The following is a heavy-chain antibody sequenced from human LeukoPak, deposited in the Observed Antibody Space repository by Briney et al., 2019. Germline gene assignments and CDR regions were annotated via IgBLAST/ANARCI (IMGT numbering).Heavy chain of an antibody. J-gene: IGHJ4*02. CDR1: GFTFSDYA. D-gene: IGHD1-7*01. V-gene: IGHV3-30-3*01. CDR3: ARDYWWNYDY. CDR2: ISKDGSDK. Sequence: GGSLRLSCAASGFTFSDYAMHWVRQAPGKGLEWVAVISKDGSDKYYPGSVRGRFTISRDNSKNTIYLQMDSLRAEDTAIYYCARDYWWNYDYWGQGTLVSVSS.